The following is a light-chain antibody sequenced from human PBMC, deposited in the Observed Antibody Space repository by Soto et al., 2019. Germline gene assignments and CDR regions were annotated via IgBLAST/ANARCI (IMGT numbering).Light chain of an antibody. Sequence: EIVLTQSPATLSLSPVERATLSCMASQSVSSYLAWCQQKPGQAPWLLIYDASNRATGIPARFSGSGSGTDFTLTISSLEPEDFAVYYCQQRSNWPRTWTFGQGTKVDIK. CDR1: QSVSSY. J-gene: IGKJ1*01. CDR2: DAS. CDR3: QQRSNWPRTWT. V-gene: IGKV3-11*01.